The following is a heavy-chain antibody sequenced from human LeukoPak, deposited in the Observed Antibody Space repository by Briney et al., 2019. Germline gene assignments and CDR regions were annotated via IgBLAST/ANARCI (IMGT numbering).Heavy chain of an antibody. Sequence: PGGSLRLSCAASGFTFSSYGMHWVRQAPGKGLEWVAVISYDGSNKYYADSVKGRFTISRDNSKNTLYLQMNSLRAEDTAVYYCAKDLSPMIVVVIFSHDAFDIWGQGTMVTVSS. CDR1: GFTFSSYG. V-gene: IGHV3-30*18. CDR2: ISYDGSNK. D-gene: IGHD3-22*01. CDR3: AKDLSPMIVVVIFSHDAFDI. J-gene: IGHJ3*02.